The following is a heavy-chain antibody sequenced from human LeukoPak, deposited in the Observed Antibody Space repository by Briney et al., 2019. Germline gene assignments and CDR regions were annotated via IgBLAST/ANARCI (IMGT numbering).Heavy chain of an antibody. J-gene: IGHJ4*02. V-gene: IGHV5-51*01. CDR3: ASRRSGPLQQQGRFDY. Sequence: GESLMICCKGSGYCFTYYWICCVRQMPGKGLEWMGIIYPGDSDTRYSPSFQGQVTISADKSISTAYLQWSSLKASDTAMYYCASRRSGPLQQQGRFDYWVQGTLVTVSS. D-gene: IGHD6-13*01. CDR1: GYCFTYYW. CDR2: IYPGDSDT.